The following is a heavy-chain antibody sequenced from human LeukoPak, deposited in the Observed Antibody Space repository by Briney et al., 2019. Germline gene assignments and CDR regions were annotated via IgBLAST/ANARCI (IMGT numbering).Heavy chain of an antibody. J-gene: IGHJ4*02. CDR3: ARKRSRAYSSGWYY. Sequence: GSSVEVSCKASGGTFSSYAISWVRQAPGQGLEWMGGIIPIFGTANYAQKFQGRVTITADESTSTAYMELSSLRSEDTAVYYCARKRSRAYSSGWYYWGQGTLVTVSS. CDR2: IIPIFGTA. CDR1: GGTFSSYA. V-gene: IGHV1-69*01. D-gene: IGHD6-19*01.